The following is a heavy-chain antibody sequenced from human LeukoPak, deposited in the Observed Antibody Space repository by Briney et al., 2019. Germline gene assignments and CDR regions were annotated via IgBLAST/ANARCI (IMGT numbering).Heavy chain of an antibody. CDR3: ARWGRAHDY. D-gene: IGHD3-16*01. CDR2: ISYDGSNK. Sequence: GRSLRLSCAASGFTFSSYAMHWVRQAPGKGLEWVAVISYDGSNKYYADSVKGRFTISRDNSKNTLYLQMNSLRAEDTAVYYCARWGRAHDYWGHGTLVTVSS. J-gene: IGHJ4*01. V-gene: IGHV3-30*04. CDR1: GFTFSSYA.